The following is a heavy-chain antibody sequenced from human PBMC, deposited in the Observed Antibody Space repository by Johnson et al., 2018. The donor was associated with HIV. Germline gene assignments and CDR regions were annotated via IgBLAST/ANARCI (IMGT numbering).Heavy chain of an antibody. Sequence: QVQLVESGGGVVQPGRSLRLSCAASGFTFSSYGMHWVRQAPGKGLEWVAVISYDGSNKYYADSVKGRFTISRDHSKNTLYLQMNSLRAEDTAVYYCAKRVSTGTTRVHELDDAFDIWGQGTMVTVSS. CDR2: ISYDGSNK. D-gene: IGHD1-7*01. J-gene: IGHJ3*02. V-gene: IGHV3-30*18. CDR3: AKRVSTGTTRVHELDDAFDI. CDR1: GFTFSSYG.